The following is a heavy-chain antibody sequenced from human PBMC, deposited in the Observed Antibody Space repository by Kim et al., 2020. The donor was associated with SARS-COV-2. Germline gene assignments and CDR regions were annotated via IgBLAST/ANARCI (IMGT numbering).Heavy chain of an antibody. V-gene: IGHV3-7*01. CDR2: GTDK. Sequence: GTDKPYVDSVKGRFTISRDNDKNSLYLQMNSLRAEDTAVYCCARWTGTSYYWGQGTLVTVSS. J-gene: IGHJ4*02. CDR3: ARWTGTSYY.